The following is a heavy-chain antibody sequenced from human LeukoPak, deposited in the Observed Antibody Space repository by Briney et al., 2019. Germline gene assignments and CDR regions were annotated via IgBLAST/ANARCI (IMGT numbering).Heavy chain of an antibody. V-gene: IGHV1-8*01. Sequence: GASVKVSCKASGYTFTSYDINWERQATGQGLEWMGWMNPNSGNTGYAQKFQGRVTMTRNTSISTAYMELSSLRSEDTAVYYCARGLNFDWFRVYYYYGMDVWGQGTTVTVSS. CDR2: MNPNSGNT. D-gene: IGHD3-9*01. J-gene: IGHJ6*02. CDR1: GYTFTSYD. CDR3: ARGLNFDWFRVYYYYGMDV.